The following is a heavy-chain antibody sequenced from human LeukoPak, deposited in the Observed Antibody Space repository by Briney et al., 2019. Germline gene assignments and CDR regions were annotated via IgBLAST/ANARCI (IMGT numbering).Heavy chain of an antibody. Sequence: PGGSLRLSCAASGFTFSSYWMSWVRQAPGKGLEWVANIKQDGSEKYYVDSVKGRFTISRDNAKNSLYLQMNSLRAEDTAVYYCAREIYGDYVLYYYHGMDVWGQGTTVTVSS. CDR3: AREIYGDYVLYYYHGMDV. CDR1: GFTFSSYW. V-gene: IGHV3-7*01. J-gene: IGHJ6*02. D-gene: IGHD4-17*01. CDR2: IKQDGSEK.